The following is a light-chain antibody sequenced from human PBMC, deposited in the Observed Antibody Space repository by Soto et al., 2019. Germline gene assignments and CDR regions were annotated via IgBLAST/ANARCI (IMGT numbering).Light chain of an antibody. CDR1: QSVGTY. Sequence: EIVMTQSPATLSLSPGERATLSCWASQSVGTYLAWYQQKPGQAPRLLIYDSSKRAADIPARFSGSGSGTDFTLTISSLEPEDFAVYYCHQRSDWPPAFGQGTKVEIK. CDR3: HQRSDWPPA. V-gene: IGKV3-11*01. J-gene: IGKJ1*01. CDR2: DSS.